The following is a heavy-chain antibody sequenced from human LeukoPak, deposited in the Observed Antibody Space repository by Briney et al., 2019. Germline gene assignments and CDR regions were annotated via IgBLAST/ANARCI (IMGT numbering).Heavy chain of an antibody. Sequence: GGSLRLSCTASGFSFSGHWMHWARQLPGKGLVWVSRISPTGSTTSYADSVKGRFTISRDNSRNTLYLQMNSLRAEDTAVYYCAKDLKSVFGSSSGDYWGQGTLVTVSS. CDR3: AKDLKSVFGSSSGDY. J-gene: IGHJ4*02. CDR1: GFSFSGHW. V-gene: IGHV3-74*01. CDR2: ISPTGSTT. D-gene: IGHD6-6*01.